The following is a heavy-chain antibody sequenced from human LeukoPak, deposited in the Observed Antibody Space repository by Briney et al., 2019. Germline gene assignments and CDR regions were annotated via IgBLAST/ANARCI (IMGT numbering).Heavy chain of an antibody. Sequence: ASVKVSCKASGYTFTDSYMHWVRQAPGRGFEWMGWVNPNDGDTNYAQKFQGTVTMTRDTSISTAHMEVSRLRSDDTAVYYCARANFLYCSSSTCLFDYWGQGTLVTVSS. D-gene: IGHD2-2*01. CDR1: GYTFTDSY. CDR3: ARANFLYCSSSTCLFDY. J-gene: IGHJ4*02. CDR2: VNPNDGDT. V-gene: IGHV1-2*02.